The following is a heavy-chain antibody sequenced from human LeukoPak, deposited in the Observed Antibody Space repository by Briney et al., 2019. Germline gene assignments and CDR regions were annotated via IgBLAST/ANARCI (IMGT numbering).Heavy chain of an antibody. D-gene: IGHD2-15*01. J-gene: IGHJ4*02. Sequence: ASVKVSCKVSGYTLTELSMHWVRQAPGKGLEWMGGFDPEDGETIYAQKFQGRVTMTEDTSTDTAYMELSSLRSEDTAVYYCALLGYCSGGSCYYFDYWGQGTLVTVSS. V-gene: IGHV1-24*01. CDR2: FDPEDGET. CDR3: ALLGYCSGGSCYYFDY. CDR1: GYTLTELS.